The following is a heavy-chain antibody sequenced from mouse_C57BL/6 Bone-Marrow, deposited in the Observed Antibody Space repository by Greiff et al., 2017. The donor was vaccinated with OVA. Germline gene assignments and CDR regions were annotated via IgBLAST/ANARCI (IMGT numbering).Heavy chain of an antibody. J-gene: IGHJ1*03. CDR2: ILPGSGST. D-gene: IGHD1-1*01. CDR1: GYTFTGYW. V-gene: IGHV1-9*01. CDR3: ARKSLYYYGSSYWYFDV. Sequence: LQESGAELMKPGASVKLSCKATGYTFTGYWIEWVKQRPGHGLEWIGEILPGSGSTNYNEKFKGKATFTADTSSNTAYMQLSSLTTEDSAIYYCARKSLYYYGSSYWYFDVWGTGTTVTVSS.